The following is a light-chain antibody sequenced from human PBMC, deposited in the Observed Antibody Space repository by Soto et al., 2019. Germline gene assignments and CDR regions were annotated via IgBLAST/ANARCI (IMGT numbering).Light chain of an antibody. J-gene: IGLJ2*01. V-gene: IGLV2-14*01. Sequence: QSALTQPASVSGSPGQSITICCTGTSSDVGGYNYVSWYQQHPGKAPKLMIYDVSNRPSGVSNRFSGSKSGNTASLTISGLQAEDEADYYCSSYTSSSPLFGGGTKLTVL. CDR2: DVS. CDR3: SSYTSSSPL. CDR1: SSDVGGYNY.